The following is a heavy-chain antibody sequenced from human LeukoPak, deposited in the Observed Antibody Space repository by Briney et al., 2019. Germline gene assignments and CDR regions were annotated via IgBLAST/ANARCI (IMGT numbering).Heavy chain of an antibody. J-gene: IGHJ5*02. D-gene: IGHD3-10*01. Sequence: SETLSLTCTVSGGSISSYYWSWIRQPPGKGLKWIGYIYYSGSTNYNPSLKSRVTISVDTSKNQFSLKLSSVTAADTAVYYCARQITMVRGVINWFDPWGQGTLVTVSS. V-gene: IGHV4-59*08. CDR1: GGSISSYY. CDR3: ARQITMVRGVINWFDP. CDR2: IYYSGST.